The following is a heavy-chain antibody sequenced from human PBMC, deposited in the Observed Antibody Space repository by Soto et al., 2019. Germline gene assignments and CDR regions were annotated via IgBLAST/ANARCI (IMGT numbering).Heavy chain of an antibody. V-gene: IGHV3-21*01. D-gene: IGHD2-15*01. CDR1: GFTFSSCT. Sequence: EVHLVESGGGLVKPGGSLRPSCAVSGFTFSSCTMNWVRQAPGKGLEWVSSISPSTSHIYYADSVKGRFTISRDNAKNSLFLQMNSLRAEDTAVYYCSGCSGGACHQNYGMDVWGQGTTVTVSS. J-gene: IGHJ6*02. CDR2: ISPSTSHI. CDR3: SGCSGGACHQNYGMDV.